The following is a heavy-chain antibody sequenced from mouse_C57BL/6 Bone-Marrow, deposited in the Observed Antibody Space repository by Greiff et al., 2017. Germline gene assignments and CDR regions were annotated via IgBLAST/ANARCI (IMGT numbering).Heavy chain of an antibody. CDR2: IYPGDGDT. CDR3: VRGVIYRARRYYYWLAY. V-gene: IGHV1-82*01. Sequence: VQLQQSVPELVKPGASVKISCKASGFAFSSSCMNWVKQRPGKGLEWIGRIYPGDGDTKYNGKFKGKATLTADKSSSTAYMQLSSLTSEDSAVYSCVRGVIYRARRYYYWLAYWGQGTSVTVSA. CDR1: GFAFSSSC. J-gene: IGHJ4*01. D-gene: IGHD1-1*02.